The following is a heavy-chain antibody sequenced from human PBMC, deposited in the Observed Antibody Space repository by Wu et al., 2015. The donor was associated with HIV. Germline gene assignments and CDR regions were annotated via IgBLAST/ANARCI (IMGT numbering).Heavy chain of an antibody. CDR2: MNPNSGNT. V-gene: IGHV1-8*01. Sequence: PGASVKVSCKASGYTFTSYDINWVRQATGQGLEWMGWMNPNSGNTGYAQKFQGRVTMTRNTSISTAYMELSSLRSDDTAMYYCARGPLSVIVVPDFDYWGQGTLVTVSS. CDR1: GYTFTSYD. CDR3: ARGPLSVIVVPDFDY. J-gene: IGHJ4*02. D-gene: IGHD3-22*01.